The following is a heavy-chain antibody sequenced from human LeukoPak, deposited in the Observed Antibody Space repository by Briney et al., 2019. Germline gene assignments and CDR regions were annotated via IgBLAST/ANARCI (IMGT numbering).Heavy chain of an antibody. J-gene: IGHJ4*02. V-gene: IGHV3-64*01. CDR3: ARALRGFDY. Sequence: GGTLRLSCAASGFTFSGYAMHWVRQAPGKGLEYVSAISSNGGSTYYANSVKGRFTISRDNSKNTLYLQMGSLRAEDMAVYYCARALRGFDYWGQGTLVTVSS. CDR1: GFTFSGYA. D-gene: IGHD2-15*01. CDR2: ISSNGGST.